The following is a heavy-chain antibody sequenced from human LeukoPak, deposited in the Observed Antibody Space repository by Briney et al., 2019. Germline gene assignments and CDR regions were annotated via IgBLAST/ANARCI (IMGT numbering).Heavy chain of an antibody. V-gene: IGHV3-30-3*01. CDR2: ISYDGSNK. Sequence: PGGSLRLSCAASGFTFSSYAMHWVRQAPGKGLEWVAVISYDGSNKYYADSVKGRFTISRDNSKNTLYLQMNSLRAEDTAVYYCAMNTRGPAWYFDLWGRGTLVTVSS. J-gene: IGHJ2*01. CDR1: GFTFSSYA. D-gene: IGHD1/OR15-1a*01. CDR3: AMNTRGPAWYFDL.